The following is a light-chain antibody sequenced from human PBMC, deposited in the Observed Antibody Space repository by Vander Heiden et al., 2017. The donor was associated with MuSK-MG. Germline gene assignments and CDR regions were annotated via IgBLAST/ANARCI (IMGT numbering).Light chain of an antibody. CDR2: DAS. J-gene: IGKJ5*01. Sequence: EIVLTQSPATLSLSPGERATLSCRASQYIDIFLGSYPYKPGHAPRLLIYDASYRATGIPARCSGTRSGADFTLTIINLEPDDYAVYFCQHRSIRPPITFGQGTRLEIK. V-gene: IGKV3-11*01. CDR3: QHRSIRPPIT. CDR1: QYIDIF.